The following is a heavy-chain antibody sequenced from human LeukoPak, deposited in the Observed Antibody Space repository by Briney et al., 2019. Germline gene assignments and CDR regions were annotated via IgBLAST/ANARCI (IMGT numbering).Heavy chain of an antibody. CDR3: ARRTSNPVGAIDY. CDR1: GGSISISNYY. Sequence: SETLSLTCTVSGGSISISNYYWGWIRQPPGRGLEWIGSISYSGTYYNPSLKSRLTISVNTSKNHFSLNLRSVTAADTAVYYCARRTSNPVGAIDYWGQGTLVTVSS. D-gene: IGHD1-26*01. CDR2: ISYSGT. V-gene: IGHV4-39*01. J-gene: IGHJ4*02.